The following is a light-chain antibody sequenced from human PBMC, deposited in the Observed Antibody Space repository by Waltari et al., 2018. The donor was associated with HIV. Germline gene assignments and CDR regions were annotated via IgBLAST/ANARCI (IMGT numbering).Light chain of an antibody. CDR1: SSHVGGYNY. Sequence: QSALTQPASVSGSPGQSIPISCTGTSSHVGGYNYVSWYQQHPGKAPKLMIYDVSNRPSGVSNRFSGSKSGNTASLTISGLQAEDEADYYCSSYTSSSPYAFGTGTKVTVL. J-gene: IGLJ1*01. CDR2: DVS. CDR3: SSYTSSSPYA. V-gene: IGLV2-14*03.